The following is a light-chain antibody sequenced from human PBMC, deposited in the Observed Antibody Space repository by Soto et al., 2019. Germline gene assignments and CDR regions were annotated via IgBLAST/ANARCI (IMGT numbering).Light chain of an antibody. J-gene: IGKJ5*01. CDR2: DAS. Sequence: EIVLTQSPATLSLSPVDRATLSCRASQSVSSYLAWYQQKPGQAPRLLIYDASNRATGIPARFSGRGSGTDFTLTISSLEPEDFAIYYCQQRSNWPPVFGQGTRLEIK. CDR3: QQRSNWPPV. V-gene: IGKV3-11*01. CDR1: QSVSSY.